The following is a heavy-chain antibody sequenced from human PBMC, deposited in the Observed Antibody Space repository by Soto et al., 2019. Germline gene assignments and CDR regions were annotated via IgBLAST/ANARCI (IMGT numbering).Heavy chain of an antibody. D-gene: IGHD2-2*02. V-gene: IGHV4-31*03. CDR1: GDSVSSGGSY. Sequence: QVQLQESGPGLVKPSQTLSLTCTVSGDSVSSGGSYCTWVRQHPGQGLEWSGYISYSGSTFYNPSLKMRVPIALGPSKNQFSLKLSSVTASDTAVYYCATFNDRSEPAAILHWGQGTLVTVSS. CDR2: ISYSGST. CDR3: ATFNDRSEPAAILH. J-gene: IGHJ4*02.